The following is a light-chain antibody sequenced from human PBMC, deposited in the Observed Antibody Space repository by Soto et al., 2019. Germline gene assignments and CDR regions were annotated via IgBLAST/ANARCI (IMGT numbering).Light chain of an antibody. CDR1: SGHTSYA. J-gene: IGLJ3*02. CDR3: QTWGTGIRV. V-gene: IGLV4-69*01. Sequence: QSVLTQSPSASASLGASVKLTCTLSSGHTSYAIAWHQQQPEKGPRYLMKLNSDGSHSKGDGIPDRFSGSSSGAERYLTISGLQSEDEADYYCQTWGTGIRVFGGGTQLTVL. CDR2: LNSDGSH.